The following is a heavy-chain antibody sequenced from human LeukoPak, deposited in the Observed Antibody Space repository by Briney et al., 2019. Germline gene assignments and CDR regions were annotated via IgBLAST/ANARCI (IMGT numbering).Heavy chain of an antibody. CDR3: AKDTGPNDCGGDCYTNWYFDL. Sequence: GGSLRLSCAASGFTFKLYRMHWVRQVPGKRPVWVSRINDDGSDTIYADSVRGRFTISRDNAKNSLYLQMNSLRAEDTALYYCAKDTGPNDCGGDCYTNWYFDLWGRGTLVTVSS. CDR1: GFTFKLYR. CDR2: INDDGSDT. V-gene: IGHV3-74*01. J-gene: IGHJ2*01. D-gene: IGHD2-21*02.